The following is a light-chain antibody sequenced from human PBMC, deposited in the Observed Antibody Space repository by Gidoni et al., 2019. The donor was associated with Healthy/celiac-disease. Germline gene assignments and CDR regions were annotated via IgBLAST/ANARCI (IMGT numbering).Light chain of an antibody. J-gene: IGKJ2*01. CDR2: GAS. Sequence: EIVMTQPPTTLSVSPGERATLSCRASQSVSSSLAWYQQKPGQAPRPLIYGASTRATGIPARFSGSGSGAEFTLTISSLQSEDFAVYYCQQYNNWPMYTFGQGTKLEIK. CDR3: QQYNNWPMYT. V-gene: IGKV3-15*01. CDR1: QSVSSS.